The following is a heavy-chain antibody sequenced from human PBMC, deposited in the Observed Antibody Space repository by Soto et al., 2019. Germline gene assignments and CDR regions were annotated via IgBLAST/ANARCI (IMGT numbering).Heavy chain of an antibody. CDR3: ARDPARVGDHFDL. J-gene: IGHJ4*02. CDR2: IWFEGSKK. CDR1: GFSFSTYG. D-gene: IGHD3-16*01. V-gene: IGHV3-33*01. Sequence: QVQLVESGGGVVQPGRSLKLSCAASGFSFSTYGFHWVRQAPGKGPEWVAVIWFEGSKKYYADSVEGRFPISRDNSKNTLSLQMNTLRDEDTAVEYCARDPARVGDHFDLWGQGTLVTVSS.